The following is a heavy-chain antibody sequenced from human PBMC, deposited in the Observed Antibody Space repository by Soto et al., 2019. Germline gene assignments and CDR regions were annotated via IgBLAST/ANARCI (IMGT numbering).Heavy chain of an antibody. V-gene: IGHV1-69*06. J-gene: IGHJ4*02. Sequence: SVKVSCKXSGGTFSSYAISWVRQAPGQGLEWMGGIIPIFGTANYAQKFQGRVTITADKSTSTAYMELSSLRSEDTAVYYCARDSTPSEYSSSWYAFDYWGQGTLVTVSS. D-gene: IGHD6-13*01. CDR1: GGTFSSYA. CDR2: IIPIFGTA. CDR3: ARDSTPSEYSSSWYAFDY.